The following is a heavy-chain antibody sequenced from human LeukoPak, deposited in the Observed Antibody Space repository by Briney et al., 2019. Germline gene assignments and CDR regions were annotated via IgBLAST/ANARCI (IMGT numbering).Heavy chain of an antibody. CDR3: ARPVVPAAINPFNY. D-gene: IGHD2-2*01. J-gene: IGHJ4*02. CDR1: GGSISSYY. CDR2: IYTSGST. Sequence: SETLSLTCTVSGGSISSYYWSWIRQPAGKGLEWIGRIYTSGSTNYNPSLKSRVTMSVDTSKNQFSLKLSSVTAADTAVYYCARPVVPAAINPFNYWGQGTLVTVSS. V-gene: IGHV4-4*07.